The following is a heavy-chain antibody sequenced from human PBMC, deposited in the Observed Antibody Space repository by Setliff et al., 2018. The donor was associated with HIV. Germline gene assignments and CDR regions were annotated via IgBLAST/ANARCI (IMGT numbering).Heavy chain of an antibody. V-gene: IGHV3-9*01. J-gene: IGHJ2*01. CDR3: TRDYRNLGFDL. CDR1: GFAFESYA. D-gene: IGHD4-4*01. CDR2: ISWSSGNI. Sequence: GGSLRLSCTASGFAFESYAMHWVRQAPGKGLEWVSGISWSSGNIVYADSVKGRFTISRDNAKNSLYLQMNSLRVEDTAFYYCTRDYRNLGFDLWGRGSLVTVSS.